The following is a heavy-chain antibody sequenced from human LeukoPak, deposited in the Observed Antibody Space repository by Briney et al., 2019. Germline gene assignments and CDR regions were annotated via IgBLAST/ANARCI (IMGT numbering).Heavy chain of an antibody. CDR3: AKVLYPRGYCSSTSCRPHFDAFDI. V-gene: IGHV3-15*01. CDR2: IQGKSTGETT. J-gene: IGHJ3*02. CDR1: GFTFSHAW. D-gene: IGHD2-2*01. Sequence: PGGSLRLSCAGSGFTFSHAWMSWVRQAPGKGLEWVGRIQGKSTGETTEYAAPVKGRFTISRDNSKNTLYLQMNSLRAEDTAVYYCAKVLYPRGYCSSTSCRPHFDAFDIWGQGTMVTVSS.